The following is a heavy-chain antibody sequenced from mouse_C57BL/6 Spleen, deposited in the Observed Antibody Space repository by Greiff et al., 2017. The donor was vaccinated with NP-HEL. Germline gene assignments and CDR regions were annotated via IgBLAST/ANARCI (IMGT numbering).Heavy chain of an antibody. CDR3: ASYGYDGFAY. V-gene: IGHV14-2*01. CDR1: GFNIKDYY. J-gene: IGHJ3*01. D-gene: IGHD2-2*01. CDR2: IDPEDGET. Sequence: EVQLQQSGAELVKPGASVKLSCTASGFNIKDYYMHWVKQRTEQGLEWIGRIDPEDGETKYVPKFQGKATITADTSSNTAYLQLSSLTSEDTAVYYCASYGYDGFAYWGQGTLVTVSA.